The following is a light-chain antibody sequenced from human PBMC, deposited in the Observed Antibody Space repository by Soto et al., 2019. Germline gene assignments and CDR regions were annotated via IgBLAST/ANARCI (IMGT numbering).Light chain of an antibody. CDR2: DAS. V-gene: IGKV1-5*01. CDR1: QSISGW. CDR3: QQYNSFSIT. Sequence: DIQMTQSPSTLSASVGDTVTNTCRASQSISGWLAWYQQKPGKAPQVLIYDASRLESGVPSRFSGSGSGTEFTLTISSLQPDDLATYYCQQYNSFSITFGGGTKVDIK. J-gene: IGKJ4*01.